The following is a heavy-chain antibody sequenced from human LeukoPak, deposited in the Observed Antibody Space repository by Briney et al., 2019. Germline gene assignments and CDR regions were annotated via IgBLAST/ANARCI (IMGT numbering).Heavy chain of an antibody. D-gene: IGHD1-1*01. J-gene: IGHJ3*02. CDR2: ISASGGST. Sequence: GGSLRLSCAASGFTFSSYAMSWVRQAPGKGLEWVSGISASGGSTYYAGSVKGRFTISRDNSKNTLYLQMNSLRAEDTAVYFCAKELIIQPTGTVAFDIWGQGTMVTVSS. V-gene: IGHV3-23*01. CDR3: AKELIIQPTGTVAFDI. CDR1: GFTFSSYA.